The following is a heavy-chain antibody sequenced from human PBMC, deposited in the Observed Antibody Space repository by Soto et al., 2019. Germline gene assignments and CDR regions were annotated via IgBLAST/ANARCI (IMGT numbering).Heavy chain of an antibody. Sequence: ASVKVSCKASGYTFTSYGISWVRQAPGQGLEWMGWISAYNANTNYAQKLQGRVTMTTDTSTSTAYMELRSLRSDDTAVYYCARVQYDSSGYYYLSNYYFDYWGQGTLVTVSS. J-gene: IGHJ4*02. CDR1: GYTFTSYG. CDR3: ARVQYDSSGYYYLSNYYFDY. V-gene: IGHV1-18*01. CDR2: ISAYNANT. D-gene: IGHD3-22*01.